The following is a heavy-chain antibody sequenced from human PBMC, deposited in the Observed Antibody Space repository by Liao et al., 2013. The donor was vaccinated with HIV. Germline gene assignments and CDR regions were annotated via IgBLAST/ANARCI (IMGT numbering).Heavy chain of an antibody. Sequence: QVQLQQWGAGLLKPSETLSLTCAVYGGSLSGYYWSWIRQPAGKGLEWIGHIYSSGSSNYNPSLKSRVTMSVDTSKNQFSLRLSSVTAADTAVYYCVREGGDDAFDIWGLGTMVPVSP. J-gene: IGHJ3*02. CDR3: VREGGDDAFDI. D-gene: IGHD1-26*01. CDR2: IYSSGSS. CDR1: GGSLSGYY. V-gene: IGHV4-59*10.